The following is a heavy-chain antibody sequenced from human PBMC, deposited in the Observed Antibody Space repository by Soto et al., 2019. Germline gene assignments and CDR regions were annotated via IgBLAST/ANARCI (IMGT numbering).Heavy chain of an antibody. Sequence: SVKVSCKASGGDFSNYAISWVRQAPGQGPEWMGGIIPIFRTATYAQKFQGRVTITADESTSTAYMELSSLRSEDTAVYYCARDLRYCSGGSCRYYYYGMDVWGQGTTVTVSS. D-gene: IGHD2-15*01. CDR3: ARDLRYCSGGSCRYYYYGMDV. CDR1: GGDFSNYA. CDR2: IIPIFRTA. J-gene: IGHJ6*02. V-gene: IGHV1-69*13.